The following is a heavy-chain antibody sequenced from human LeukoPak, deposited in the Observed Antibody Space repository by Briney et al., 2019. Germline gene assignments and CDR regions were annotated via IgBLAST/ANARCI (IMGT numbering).Heavy chain of an antibody. J-gene: IGHJ4*02. V-gene: IGHV3-23*01. CDR2: ISGRDDST. CDR3: AKAASGWYLGFFDY. Sequence: GRSLRLSSETSGFSFSSSSMTWVRQAPGKGPETVSVISGRDDSTYYADSVKGRFTISRDNSKNTLYFQMNSLRAEDTAIYYCAKAASGWYLGFFDYWGQGTLVTVSS. CDR1: GFSFSSSS. D-gene: IGHD6-19*01.